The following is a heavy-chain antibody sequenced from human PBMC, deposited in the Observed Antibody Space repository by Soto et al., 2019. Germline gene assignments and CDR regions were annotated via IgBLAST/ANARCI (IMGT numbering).Heavy chain of an antibody. CDR3: TTRIKVYDISGYYPYNFDY. CDR1: GFTFSNAW. J-gene: IGHJ4*02. D-gene: IGHD3-22*01. V-gene: IGHV3-15*01. CDR2: IKSKTDGGTT. Sequence: EVQLVESGGGLVKPGGSLRLSCAASGFTFSNAWMSWVRQAPGKGLEWVGRIKSKTDGGTTDYAAPVKGRFTISRDDSKNTLYLQIKSLKTEDTSVYYFTTRIKVYDISGYYPYNFDYWGQGTLVTVSS.